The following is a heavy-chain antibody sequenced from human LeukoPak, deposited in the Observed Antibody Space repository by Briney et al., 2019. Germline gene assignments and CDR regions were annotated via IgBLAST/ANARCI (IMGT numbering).Heavy chain of an antibody. CDR2: IYTSGST. J-gene: IGHJ4*02. D-gene: IGHD3-3*01. CDR1: GGSISSGSYC. V-gene: IGHV4-61*02. Sequence: SQTLSLTCTVSGGSISSGSYCWSWIRQPAGKGLEWIGRIYTSGSTNYNPSLKSRVTISVDTSKNQFSLKLSSVTAADTAVYYCAREVEYYDFWSGYYIDYWGQGTLVTVSS. CDR3: AREVEYYDFWSGYYIDY.